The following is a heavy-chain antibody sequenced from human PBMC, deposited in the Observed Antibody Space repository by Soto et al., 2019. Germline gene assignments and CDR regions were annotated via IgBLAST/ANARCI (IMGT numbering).Heavy chain of an antibody. CDR3: ARGSSSWYVSFDY. D-gene: IGHD6-13*01. J-gene: IGHJ4*02. Sequence: PGGSLRLSCAASGFTFSSNWMHWVRQAPGKGLVWVSRINSDGSITSYADPVKGQFTISRDNAKNTLYLQMNSLRADDTAVYYCARGSSSWYVSFDYWGQGILVTVSS. CDR1: GFTFSSNW. CDR2: INSDGSIT. V-gene: IGHV3-74*01.